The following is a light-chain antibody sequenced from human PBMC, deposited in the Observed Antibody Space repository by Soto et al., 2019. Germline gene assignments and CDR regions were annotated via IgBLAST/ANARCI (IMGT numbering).Light chain of an antibody. Sequence: DTVLSQSPVTLSLYPGEKATLSCRASQTVSSAYLAWFQQKPGQAPRLLIYGASSRATGIPDRFSGAGSGTEFTLTISRVAPEDYAVYYCQQYNTSPWTFGQGSNVDI. J-gene: IGKJ1*01. CDR3: QQYNTSPWT. CDR1: QTVSSAY. V-gene: IGKV3-20*01. CDR2: GAS.